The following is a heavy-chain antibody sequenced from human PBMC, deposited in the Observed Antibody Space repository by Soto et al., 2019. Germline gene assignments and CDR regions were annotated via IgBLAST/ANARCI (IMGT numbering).Heavy chain of an antibody. Sequence: ASVNISFKASGYTFTSYAMHWVRQAPGQRLEWMGWINAGNGNTKYSQKFQGRVTITRETSASTAYMELSSLRSEDTAVYYCAVTYYYASIGYWGQGNMVSVSA. J-gene: IGHJ4*02. CDR2: INAGNGNT. CDR1: GYTFTSYA. V-gene: IGHV1-3*01. D-gene: IGHD3-22*01. CDR3: AVTYYYASIGY.